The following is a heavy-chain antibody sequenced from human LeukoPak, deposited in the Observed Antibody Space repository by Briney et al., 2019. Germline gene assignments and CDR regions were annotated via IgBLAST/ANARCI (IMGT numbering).Heavy chain of an antibody. Sequence: SQTLSLTCTVSGGAITSGGYYWNWIRQHPGKGLEWIGYISDSGNTYYNPSLKSRLSISRDTSKNQFSLRLSSVTAADTALYYCARDHPTACDPRWFDPWGQGTLVTVSS. D-gene: IGHD1-26*01. CDR3: ARDHPTACDPRWFDP. V-gene: IGHV4-31*03. CDR2: ISDSGNT. J-gene: IGHJ5*02. CDR1: GGAITSGGYY.